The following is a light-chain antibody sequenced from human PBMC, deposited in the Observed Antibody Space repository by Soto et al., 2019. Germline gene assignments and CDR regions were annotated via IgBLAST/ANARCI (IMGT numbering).Light chain of an antibody. CDR3: QPYYSSPYT. CDR1: QSVTSSY. J-gene: IGKJ2*01. V-gene: IGKV3-20*01. CDR2: GAS. Sequence: EIVLTQSPGTLSLSPGESATLSCRTSQSVTSSYLAWYQQKPGQAPRLLIYGASTRATGIPDRFSGGGSGTVFILTISRLEPEDFAVYYCQPYYSSPYTFGQGTEVEI.